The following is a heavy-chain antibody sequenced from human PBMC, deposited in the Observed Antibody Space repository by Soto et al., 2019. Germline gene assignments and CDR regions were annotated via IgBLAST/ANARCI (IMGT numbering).Heavy chain of an antibody. Sequence: QVQLVESGGGVVQPGRSLRLSCAASEFTFSNYGMHWVRQAPGKGLEWVAVILNDGSNRYHADSVKDRLTISRDNSKNTLYLPMNSLRAEDTAVYYCARDDEYSGNGMDVWGQGTTVTVS. J-gene: IGHJ6*02. D-gene: IGHD3-10*01. CDR3: ARDDEYSGNGMDV. V-gene: IGHV3-33*01. CDR1: EFTFSNYG. CDR2: ILNDGSNR.